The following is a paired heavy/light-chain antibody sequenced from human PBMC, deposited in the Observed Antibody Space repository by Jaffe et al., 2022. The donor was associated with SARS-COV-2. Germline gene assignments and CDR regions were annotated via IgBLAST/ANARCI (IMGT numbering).Heavy chain of an antibody. CDR1: GFTLTNYA. CDR3: AKGGDGGNWYFDL. D-gene: IGHD2-15*01. CDR2: FKYSTGGT. J-gene: IGHJ2*01. V-gene: IGHV3-23*01. Sequence: VQLLDSGGGLVQPGGSLRLSCATSGFTLTNYAMGWVRQAPGKGLEWVSGFKYSTGGTYYADSVKGRFTVSRDNSKDTLYLQMNSLRAEDTAIYYCAKGGDGGNWYFDLWGRGTLVTVSS.
Light chain of an antibody. CDR1: QNLLYSSNNKNY. CDR3: QQYYTTPHT. V-gene: IGKV4-1*01. Sequence: DVVMTQSPDSLTVSLGERATINCKSSQNLLYSSNNKNYLAWYQQKPGQPPKLLIYWASIRESGVPDRFSGSGSGTDFTLTISSLQAEDVAVYYCQQYYTTPHTFGQGTKVEIK. CDR2: WAS. J-gene: IGKJ2*01.